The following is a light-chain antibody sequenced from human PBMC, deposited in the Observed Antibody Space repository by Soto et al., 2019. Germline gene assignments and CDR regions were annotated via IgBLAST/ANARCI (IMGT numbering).Light chain of an antibody. CDR3: QQYSNWPLLS. J-gene: IGKJ4*01. CDR2: DAS. Sequence: EVVMTQSPASLSASPGERVTLSCRASQNIRSSLAWYQQRPGQAPRLLIYDASTRATGIPPRFSGSGFGTEFTLTISSLQSEDFVVYYCQQYSNWPLLSFGGGTKVDIK. CDR1: QNIRSS. V-gene: IGKV3-15*01.